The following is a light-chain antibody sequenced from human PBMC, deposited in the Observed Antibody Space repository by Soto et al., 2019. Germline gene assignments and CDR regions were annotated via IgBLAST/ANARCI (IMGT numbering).Light chain of an antibody. V-gene: IGKV3-20*01. CDR1: QSVTSNY. Sequence: EIGLTQSPGTLSLSPGERATLSCRASQSVTSNYLAWYQQRPGQAPWLLIYGASNRATGIPDRFSGSVSGTDFTLTISRLEPEDFAVYYCQQYGSSPRTFGQRTKVEIK. CDR2: GAS. J-gene: IGKJ1*01. CDR3: QQYGSSPRT.